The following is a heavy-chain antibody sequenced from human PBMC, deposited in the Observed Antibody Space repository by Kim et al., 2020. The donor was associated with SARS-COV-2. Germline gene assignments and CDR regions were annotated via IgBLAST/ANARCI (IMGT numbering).Heavy chain of an antibody. CDR1: GFTFSDHG. V-gene: IGHV3-33*01. CDR2: IWYDGRNE. D-gene: IGHD1-7*01. J-gene: IGHJ4*02. CDR3: TRERGPAGTTGFDY. Sequence: GGSLRLSCAASGFTFSDHGMHWVRQAPGRGLEWLAVIWYDGRNEYYLESVKGRFTISRDNSKNMLYLQLNSLRVEDTAVYYCTRERGPAGTTGFDYWGQGTPGTVS.